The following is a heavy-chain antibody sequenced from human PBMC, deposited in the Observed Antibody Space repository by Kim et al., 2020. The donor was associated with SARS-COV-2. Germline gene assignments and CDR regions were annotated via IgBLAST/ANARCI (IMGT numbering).Heavy chain of an antibody. D-gene: IGHD2-15*01. J-gene: IGHJ4*02. Sequence: YAQKFQGRVTITADESTSTAYMELSSLRSEDTAVYYCSGEWGPKRGWYPSWGQGTLVTVSS. CDR3: SGEWGPKRGWYPS. V-gene: IGHV1-69*01.